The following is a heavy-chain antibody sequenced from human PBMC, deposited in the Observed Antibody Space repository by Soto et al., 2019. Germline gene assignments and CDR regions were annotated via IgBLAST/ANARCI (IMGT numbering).Heavy chain of an antibody. CDR1: GGSISSSSYY. D-gene: IGHD3-22*01. CDR2: IYYSGST. V-gene: IGHV4-39*01. CDR3: ASVRYYYDSSGNYYYYGMDV. J-gene: IGHJ6*02. Sequence: SETLSLTCTVSGGSISSSSYYWGWIRQPPGKGLEWIGSIYYSGSTYYNPSLKSRVTISVDTSKNQFSLKLSSVTAADTAVYYCASVRYYYDSSGNYYYYGMDVWGQGTTVTVSS.